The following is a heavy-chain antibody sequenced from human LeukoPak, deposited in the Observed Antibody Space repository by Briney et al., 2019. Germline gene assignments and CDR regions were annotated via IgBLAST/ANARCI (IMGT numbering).Heavy chain of an antibody. D-gene: IGHD6-19*01. CDR1: GFTFSNHA. V-gene: IGHV3-23*01. J-gene: IGHJ4*02. CDR3: AKRSSGLIPYFDY. CDR2: ITGDGSTT. Sequence: GGTLRLSCAASGFTFSNHAMSWVRQAPGKGLEWVSRITGDGSTTYYADSVKGRFTFSRDNSKNTLYLQMNSLRADDTVVYYCAKRSSGLIPYFDYWGQGTLVTVSS.